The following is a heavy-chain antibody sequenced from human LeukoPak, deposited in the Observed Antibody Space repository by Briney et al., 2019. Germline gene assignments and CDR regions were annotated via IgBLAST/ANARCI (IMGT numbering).Heavy chain of an antibody. V-gene: IGHV3-21*01. CDR2: ISSSSSYI. D-gene: IGHD1-26*01. Sequence: GGSLRLSCAASGFTFSSYSMNWVRQAPGKGLEWVSSISSSSSYIYYADSVKGRFTISRDNAKNSLYLQMNSLRAADTAVYYCARDNSSIVGDDGYFDYCGQETLVTVSS. J-gene: IGHJ4*02. CDR1: GFTFSSYS. CDR3: ARDNSSIVGDDGYFDY.